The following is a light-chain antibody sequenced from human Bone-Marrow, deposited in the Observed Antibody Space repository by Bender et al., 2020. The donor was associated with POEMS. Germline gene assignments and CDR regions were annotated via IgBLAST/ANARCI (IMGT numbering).Light chain of an antibody. CDR1: SSDVGSYGY. CDR3: SSYTDSNSYV. CDR2: NVN. Sequence: QSALIHPPSVSGSPGQSVTFSCTGTSSDVGSYGYVSWYQYHPGTVPKFIICNVNSQPSGVPDRLSGSRSGNTASLTVSGLQAEDEADYYCSSYTDSNSYVFGTGTKVTVL. J-gene: IGLJ1*01. V-gene: IGLV2-5*01.